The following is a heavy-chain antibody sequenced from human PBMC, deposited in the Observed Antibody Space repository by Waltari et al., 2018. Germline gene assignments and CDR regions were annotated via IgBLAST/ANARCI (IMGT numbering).Heavy chain of an antibody. CDR3: AKEIAAFYYYGMDV. J-gene: IGHJ6*02. V-gene: IGHV3-23*04. CDR1: GFTFRSHP. CDR2: SSGSGGST. Sequence: VQLVESGGGVVQPGGSLRLSCAASGFTFRSHPMSWVRQAPGKGLEWVSASSGSGGSTYYADSVKGRFTISRDNSKNTLYLQMNRLRAEDTAVYYCAKEIAAFYYYGMDVWGQGTTVTVSS. D-gene: IGHD2-15*01.